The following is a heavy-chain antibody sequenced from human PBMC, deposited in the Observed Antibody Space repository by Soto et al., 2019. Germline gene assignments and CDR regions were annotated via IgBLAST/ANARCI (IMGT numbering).Heavy chain of an antibody. CDR1: GFTFSTYT. D-gene: IGHD2-8*01. CDR3: AKARCTSSTCYVPDS. CDR2: ISGSMGSVADP. J-gene: IGHJ5*01. Sequence: EVQLLESGGGLVQPGGSLRLSCVASGFTFSTYTMSWVRQAPGKGLEWVSVISGSMGSVADPYYADSVQGRFTISRDNFKSTLYLHMSSLRAEDTAIYYCAKARCTSSTCYVPDSWGQGTLVTVSS. V-gene: IGHV3-23*01.